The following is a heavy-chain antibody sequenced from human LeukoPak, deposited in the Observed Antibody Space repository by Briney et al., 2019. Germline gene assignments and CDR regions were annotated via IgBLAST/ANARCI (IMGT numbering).Heavy chain of an antibody. Sequence: SETLSLTCTVSGGSISNYYWNWIRQPPGKGLEWIGYISYCGSTTYNPSLKSRVTISLDTSKNQFSLKLSSVTAADTAVYYCARGDGGNSVSGYWGQGTLVTVSS. J-gene: IGHJ4*02. V-gene: IGHV4-59*01. CDR3: ARGDGGNSVSGY. D-gene: IGHD4-23*01. CDR1: GGSISNYY. CDR2: ISYCGST.